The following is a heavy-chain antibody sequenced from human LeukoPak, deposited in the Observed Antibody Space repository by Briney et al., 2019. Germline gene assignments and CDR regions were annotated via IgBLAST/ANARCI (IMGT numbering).Heavy chain of an antibody. J-gene: IGHJ4*02. Sequence: GGSLRLSCAASGFTFSTYGITWVRQAPGKGLEWVSSISSSSSYMYYVDSVKGRFTISRDNAKNSLSLQMNSLRAEDTAVYYCARGADYHILTGPYDYWGQGTLVTVSS. D-gene: IGHD3-9*01. CDR3: ARGADYHILTGPYDY. CDR2: ISSSSSYM. V-gene: IGHV3-21*01. CDR1: GFTFSTYG.